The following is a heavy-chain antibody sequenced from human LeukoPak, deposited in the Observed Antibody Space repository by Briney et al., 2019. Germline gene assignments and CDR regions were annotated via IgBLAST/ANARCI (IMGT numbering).Heavy chain of an antibody. D-gene: IGHD3/OR15-3a*01. CDR3: AGGGGLERNYYMDV. J-gene: IGHJ6*03. CDR2: INPNSGGT. V-gene: IGHV1-2*02. CDR1: GYTFTSYG. Sequence: ASVKVSCKASGYTFTSYGVSWVRQAPGQGLEWMGWINPNSGGTNYAQKFQGRVTMTRDTSISTAYMELSRLRSDDTAVYYCAGGGGLERNYYMDVWGKGTTVTVSS.